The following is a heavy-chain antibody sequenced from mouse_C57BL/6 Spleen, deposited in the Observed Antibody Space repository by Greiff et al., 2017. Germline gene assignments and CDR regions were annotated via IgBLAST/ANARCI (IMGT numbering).Heavy chain of an antibody. V-gene: IGHV5-4*01. CDR2: ISDGGSYT. CDR3: ARDVVLRYFDV. Sequence: DVMLVESGGGLVKPGGSLKLSCAASGFTFSSYAMSWVRQTPEKRLEWVATISDGGSYTYYPDNVKGRFTISRDNAKNNLYLQMSHLKSEDTAMYYCARDVVLRYFDVWGTGTTVTVSS. CDR1: GFTFSSYA. J-gene: IGHJ1*03. D-gene: IGHD1-1*01.